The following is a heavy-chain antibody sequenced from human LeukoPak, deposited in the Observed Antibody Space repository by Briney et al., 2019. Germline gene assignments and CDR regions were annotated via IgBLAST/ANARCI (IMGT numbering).Heavy chain of an antibody. CDR3: ARVPSGYVDY. Sequence: PGGSLRLSCAASRFTFSSYSMNWVRQAPGKGLEWVSSISSSSSYIYYADSVKGRFTISRDNAKNSLYLQMNSLRAEDTALYYCARVPSGYVDYWGQGTLVIVSS. CDR1: RFTFSSYS. D-gene: IGHD3-3*01. CDR2: ISSSSSYI. V-gene: IGHV3-21*04. J-gene: IGHJ4*02.